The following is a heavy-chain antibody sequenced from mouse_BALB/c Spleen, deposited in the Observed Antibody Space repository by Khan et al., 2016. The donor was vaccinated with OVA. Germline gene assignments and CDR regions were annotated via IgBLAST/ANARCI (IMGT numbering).Heavy chain of an antibody. J-gene: IGHJ3*01. D-gene: IGHD2-14*01. CDR2: ISNGGTYT. CDR1: GFTFSDYY. V-gene: IGHV5-4*02. Sequence: EVELVESGGGLVKPGGSLKLSCAASGFTFSDYYMYWVRQTPEKRLEWVATISNGGTYTYYPDSVKGRFTITRDTAKNNLYLQMSSLKSEDAAMYYCSRGGGLYRYAWCADWGQGTLVTVSA. CDR3: SRGGGLYRYAWCAD.